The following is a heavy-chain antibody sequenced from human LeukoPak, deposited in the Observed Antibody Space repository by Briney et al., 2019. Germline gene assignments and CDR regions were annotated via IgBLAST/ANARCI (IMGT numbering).Heavy chain of an antibody. CDR1: GVSISIYY. CDR2: IYNSEST. V-gene: IGHV4-59*01. CDR3: ARVKGSNWFDP. J-gene: IGHJ5*02. Sequence: SETLSLTCTVSGVSISIYYWSWIRQPPGKGLEWMGYIYNSESTYYNPSPKSRGTISLDTSKNQFFLRLNSVTAADTAVYYCARVKGSNWFDPWGQGTLVTVSS. D-gene: IGHD6-6*01.